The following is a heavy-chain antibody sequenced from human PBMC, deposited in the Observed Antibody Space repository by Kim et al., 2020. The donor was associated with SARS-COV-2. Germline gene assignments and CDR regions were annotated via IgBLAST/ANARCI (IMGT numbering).Heavy chain of an antibody. Sequence: GGSLRLSCAASGFTFSSYWMHWVRQAPGKGLVWVSRINIDGSSTSYADSVKGRFTISRDNAKNTLYLQMNSLRAEDTAVYYCAREWRDSSGYYFYYYYYGMDVWGQATTVTVS. J-gene: IGHJ6*02. CDR1: GFTFSSYW. V-gene: IGHV3-74*01. CDR3: AREWRDSSGYYFYYYYYGMDV. CDR2: INIDGSST. D-gene: IGHD3-22*01.